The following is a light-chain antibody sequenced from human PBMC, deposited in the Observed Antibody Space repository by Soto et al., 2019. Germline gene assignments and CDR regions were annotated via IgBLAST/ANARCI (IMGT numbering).Light chain of an antibody. CDR2: DDS. V-gene: IGKV3D-20*02. CDR3: QMRSSWPDA. CDR1: QSISSRD. J-gene: IGKJ5*01. Sequence: TQSPATLALSHWDRATLSCRGSQSISSRDLAWYQQKTGQPPRILIYDDSKRATGIPTRLSGSGSGTDFNLTISSLQPEDFAGYYCQMRSSWPDAFGEGTR.